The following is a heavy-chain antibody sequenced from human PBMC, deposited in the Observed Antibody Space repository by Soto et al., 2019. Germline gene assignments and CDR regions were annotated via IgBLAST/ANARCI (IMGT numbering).Heavy chain of an antibody. J-gene: IGHJ4*02. CDR2: IYYSGST. V-gene: IGHV4-39*01. CDR1: GGSISSSSYY. CDR3: ARSMTTVVTLDY. D-gene: IGHD4-17*01. Sequence: SETLSLTCTVSGGSISSSSYYWGWIRQPPGKGLEWIGSIYYSGSTYYNPSLKSRVTISVDTSKNQFSLKLSSVTAADTAVYYCARSMTTVVTLDYWGRGTLVT.